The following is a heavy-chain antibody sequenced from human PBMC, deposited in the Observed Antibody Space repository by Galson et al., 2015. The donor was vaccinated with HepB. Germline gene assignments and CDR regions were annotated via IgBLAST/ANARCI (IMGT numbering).Heavy chain of an antibody. Sequence: SVKVSCKASGGTFSSYAISWVRQAPGQGLEWMGGIIPIFGTANYAQKFQGRVTITADESTSTAYMELSSLRSEDTAVYYCARDVLERQVDYYYYYMDAWGKGTTVTVSS. CDR1: GGTFSSYA. CDR3: ARDVLERQVDYYYYYMDA. V-gene: IGHV1-69*13. CDR2: IIPIFGTA. D-gene: IGHD1-1*01. J-gene: IGHJ6*03.